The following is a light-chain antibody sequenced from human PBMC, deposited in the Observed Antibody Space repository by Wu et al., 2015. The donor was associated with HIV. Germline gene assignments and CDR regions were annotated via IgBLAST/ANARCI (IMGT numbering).Light chain of an antibody. CDR1: QSVSSN. Sequence: EMVMTQSPAMLSVSPGERATLSCRASQSVSSNLAWYQQKPGQAPRLLIYGASTRATGIPARFSGSGSGTEFTLTISSMQSEDFAVYYCQQYINWPRTFGQGTKVEIK. J-gene: IGKJ1*01. V-gene: IGKV3-15*01. CDR3: QQYINWPRT. CDR2: GAS.